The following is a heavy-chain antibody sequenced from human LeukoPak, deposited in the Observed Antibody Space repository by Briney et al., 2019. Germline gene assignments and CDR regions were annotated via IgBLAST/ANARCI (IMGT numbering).Heavy chain of an antibody. D-gene: IGHD6-19*01. CDR1: GGSFSGYY. J-gene: IGHJ4*02. Sequence: SETLSLTCAVYGGSFSGYYWSWIRQPPGKGLEWIGEINHSGSTNYNPSLKSRVTISVDTSKNQFSLKLSSETAADTAVYYCARGPDSSGWYLIYFDYWGQGTLVTVSS. CDR3: ARGPDSSGWYLIYFDY. CDR2: INHSGST. V-gene: IGHV4-34*01.